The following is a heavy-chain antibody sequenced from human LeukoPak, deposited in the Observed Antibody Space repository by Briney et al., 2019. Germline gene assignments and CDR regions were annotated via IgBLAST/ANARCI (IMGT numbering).Heavy chain of an antibody. J-gene: IGHJ5*02. D-gene: IGHD3-10*01. V-gene: IGHV1-2*02. CDR3: ARDCSSVGSGWFDP. Sequence: ASVKVSCKASGYTFTGYYMHWVRQAPGQGLEWMGWINPNSGGTNYAQKFQGRVTMTRDTSISTAYMELSRLRSDDTAVYYCARDCSSVGSGWFDPWGQGTLVTVSS. CDR2: INPNSGGT. CDR1: GYTFTGYY.